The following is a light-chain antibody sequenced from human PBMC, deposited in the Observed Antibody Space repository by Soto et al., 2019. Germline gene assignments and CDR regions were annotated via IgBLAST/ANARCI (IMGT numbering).Light chain of an antibody. V-gene: IGLV2-14*01. CDR1: SSDVDVSTF. Sequence: QSVLTQPASVSESPGQSITISCTGSSSDVDVSTFVSWYRQHPGKAPELIIYEVSNRPSGVSNRFSGSKSGNTASLTISRLQAEDEADYYCSSYTTSHTLVFGGGTKVTVL. CDR3: SSYTTSHTLV. CDR2: EVS. J-gene: IGLJ2*01.